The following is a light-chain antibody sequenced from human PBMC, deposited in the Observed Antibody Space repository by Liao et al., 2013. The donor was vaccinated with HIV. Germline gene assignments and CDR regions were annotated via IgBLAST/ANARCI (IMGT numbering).Light chain of an antibody. CDR2: YDF. Sequence: SYELTQPPSVSVAPGKTARITCGGNNIGSKMSLVPAEAGQAPVLVINYDFGRPSGIPERFSGSNFGNTATLTINRVEAGDEADYYCQVWDSSVDHQVFGTGTKVTVL. V-gene: IGLV3-21*01. CDR1: NIGSK. J-gene: IGLJ1*01. CDR3: QVWDSSVDHQV.